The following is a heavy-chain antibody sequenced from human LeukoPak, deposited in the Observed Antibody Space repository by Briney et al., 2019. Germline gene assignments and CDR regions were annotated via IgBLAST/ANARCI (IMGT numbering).Heavy chain of an antibody. J-gene: IGHJ3*02. CDR1: GFTFSSYS. V-gene: IGHV3-21*01. CDR2: ISSSSSYI. CDR3: ARDRMEIPGAFDI. Sequence: GGSLRLSCAASGFTFSSYSMNWVRQAPGKGLEWVSSISSSSSYIYYADSVKGRFTISRDNAKNSLYLQMNSLRAEDTAVYYCARDRMEIPGAFDIWGQGTMVTVSS. D-gene: IGHD1-1*01.